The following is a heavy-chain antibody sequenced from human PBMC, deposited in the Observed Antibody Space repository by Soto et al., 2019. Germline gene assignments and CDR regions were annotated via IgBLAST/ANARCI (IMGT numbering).Heavy chain of an antibody. CDR2: MSYDGSNE. Sequence: QVQLVESGGGVVQPGRSLRLSCAASGFTFSHYAMHWVRQAPGKGLEWVALMSYDGSNEYYADSVKGRFTISRDTSKNPLYLQMSSLTAEETAVYYCAKDASDNFDYWGQGTLVTVSS. J-gene: IGHJ4*02. CDR1: GFTFSHYA. CDR3: AKDASDNFDY. V-gene: IGHV3-30*18.